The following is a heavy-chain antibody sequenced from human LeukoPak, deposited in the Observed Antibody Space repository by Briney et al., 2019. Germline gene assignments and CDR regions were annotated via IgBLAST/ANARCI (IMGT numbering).Heavy chain of an antibody. Sequence: PSETLSLTCAVYGGSFSGYYWSWIRQPPGKGLEWIGYIYYSGSTNYNPSLKSRVTISVDTSKNQFSLKLSSVTAADTAVYYCARDRRGYGSGSYYRIGGQFDPWGQGTLVTVSS. D-gene: IGHD3-10*01. J-gene: IGHJ5*02. CDR3: ARDRRGYGSGSYYRIGGQFDP. V-gene: IGHV4-59*01. CDR2: IYYSGST. CDR1: GGSFSGYY.